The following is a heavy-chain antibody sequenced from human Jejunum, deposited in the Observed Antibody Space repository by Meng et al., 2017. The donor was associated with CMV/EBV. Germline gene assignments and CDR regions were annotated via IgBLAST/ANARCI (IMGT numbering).Heavy chain of an antibody. CDR1: CDSIGSYY. CDR3: ARGNYPSRFDY. J-gene: IGHJ4*02. Sequence: TCTVSCDSIGSYYWSWIRQPPGKGLEWIGYIYYSGTTNSNPSLKSRVTIAVDTSKNQFSLKLSSVTAADTAVYYCARGNYPSRFDYWGQGTLVTVSS. D-gene: IGHD1-7*01. V-gene: IGHV4-59*01. CDR2: IYYSGTT.